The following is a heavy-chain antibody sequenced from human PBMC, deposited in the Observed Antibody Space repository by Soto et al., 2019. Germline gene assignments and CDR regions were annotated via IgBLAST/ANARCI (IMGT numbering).Heavy chain of an antibody. Sequence: PSETLSLTCTVSGGSVSSGSYYWSWIRQSPGKGLEWIGYIYSTGSTNYNPSLKSRVIISLNTSKNQFSLTLTSMTAADTAVYYCARGYGRFDYWGQGALVTVSS. CDR2: IYSTGST. J-gene: IGHJ4*02. CDR3: ARGYGRFDY. CDR1: GGSVSSGSYY. D-gene: IGHD4-17*01. V-gene: IGHV4-61*01.